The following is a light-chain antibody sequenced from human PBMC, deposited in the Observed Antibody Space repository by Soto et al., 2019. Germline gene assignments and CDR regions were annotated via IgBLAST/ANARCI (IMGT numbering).Light chain of an antibody. CDR1: QSVLYSSNNKNY. J-gene: IGKJ4*01. V-gene: IGKV4-1*01. Sequence: DIVMTQSPDSLAVSLGERATINCKSSQSVLYSSNNKNYLAWYQQKPGQPPKLLIQWASTRESGVPDRFSGSGSGTDFTLTISSLQAEDVVVYYCQQYYGAPLAFGGGTKVEIK. CDR3: QQYYGAPLA. CDR2: WAS.